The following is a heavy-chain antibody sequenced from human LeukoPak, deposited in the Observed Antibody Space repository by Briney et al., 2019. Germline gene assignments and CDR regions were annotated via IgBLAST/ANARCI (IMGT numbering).Heavy chain of an antibody. CDR2: IKQDGSEK. V-gene: IGHV3-7*01. CDR3: ARVGDSSGYYPFDY. Sequence: QTGGSLRLSCAASGFTLSSYSMNWVRQAPGKGLEWVANIKQDGSEKYYVDSVKGRFTISRDNAKNSLYLQMNSLRAEDTAVYYCARVGDSSGYYPFDYWGQGTLVTVSS. CDR1: GFTLSSYS. J-gene: IGHJ4*02. D-gene: IGHD3-22*01.